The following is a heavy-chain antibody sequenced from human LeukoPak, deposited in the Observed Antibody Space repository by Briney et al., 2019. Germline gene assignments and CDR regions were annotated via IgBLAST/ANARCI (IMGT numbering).Heavy chain of an antibody. CDR3: ARHGTISSESYFDY. CDR1: GGSVSSYY. CDR2: IHNSGRT. Sequence: SETLSLTCSVSGGSVSSYYWSWIRQSPGKGLEWIGYIHNSGRTNYNTSLKSRVTGFVDTSKNQVSLRLSSVTAADTAVYYCARHGTISSESYFDYWGQGALVTVSS. J-gene: IGHJ4*02. D-gene: IGHD1-14*01. V-gene: IGHV4-59*08.